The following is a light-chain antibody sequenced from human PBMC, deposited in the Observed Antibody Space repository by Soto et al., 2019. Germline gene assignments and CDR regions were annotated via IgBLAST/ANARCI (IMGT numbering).Light chain of an antibody. CDR3: SSYTTSSTYV. V-gene: IGLV2-14*01. CDR2: EVS. CDR1: SNDVGGYNY. Sequence: QSALTQPASVSGSPGQSITISCTGTSNDVGGYNYVSWYQQHLGKAPKLMIYEVSNRPSGISNRFSGSKSGNAASLTISGLQAEDEADYYCSSYTTSSTYVFGTGTKGTVL. J-gene: IGLJ1*01.